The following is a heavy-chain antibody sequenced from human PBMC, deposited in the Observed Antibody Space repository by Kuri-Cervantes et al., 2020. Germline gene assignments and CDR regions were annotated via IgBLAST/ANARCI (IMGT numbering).Heavy chain of an antibody. V-gene: IGHV4-34*01. CDR3: AKDYPGAGHAFDI. D-gene: IGHD1-26*01. CDR2: INHSGST. Sequence: SETLSLTCAVYGGTFSGYYWSWIRQPPGKGLEWIGEINHSGSTNYNPSLKSRVTISVDTSKNQFSLQLNSVTAADTAVYYCAKDYPGAGHAFDIWGQGTMVTVSS. J-gene: IGHJ3*02. CDR1: GGTFSGYY.